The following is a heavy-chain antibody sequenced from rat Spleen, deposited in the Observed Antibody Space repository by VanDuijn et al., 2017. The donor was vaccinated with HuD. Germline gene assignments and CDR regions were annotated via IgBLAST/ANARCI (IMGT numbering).Heavy chain of an antibody. J-gene: IGHJ3*01. CDR2: ISYSGST. Sequence: EVQLQESGPGLVKPSQSLSLTCSVTGYSITNNYWGWIRKFPGNKMGWIGHISYSGSTSYNPSLKSRISITRDTSKNQFFLQVNSVTTEDTGSYYCARSDGVHYYLPCADWGQGTLVTASS. D-gene: IGHD1-12*02. CDR3: ARSDGVHYYLPCAD. V-gene: IGHV3-1*01. CDR1: GYSITNNY.